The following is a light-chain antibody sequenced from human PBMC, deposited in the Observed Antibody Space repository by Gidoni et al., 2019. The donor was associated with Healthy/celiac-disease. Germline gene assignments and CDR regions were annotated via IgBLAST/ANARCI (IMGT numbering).Light chain of an antibody. CDR1: QSISSY. J-gene: IGKJ1*01. CDR2: AAS. V-gene: IGKV1-39*01. CDR3: QQSYSTPRL. Sequence: AHSPTSLPASVGDRVTITCRATQSISSYLHWYQQKPGKAPKLLIYAASSLQSGVPSRFSGSGSGTDFTLTISSLQPEDFATYYWQQSYSTPRLFGQGTKVEIK.